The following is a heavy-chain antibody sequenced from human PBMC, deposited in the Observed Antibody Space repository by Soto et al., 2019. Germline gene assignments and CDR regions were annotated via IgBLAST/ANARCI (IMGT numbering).Heavy chain of an antibody. J-gene: IGHJ6*03. D-gene: IGHD5-18*01. Sequence: ASVKVSCKASGYTFTSYDINWVRQATGQGLEWMGWMNPNSGNTGYAQKFQGRVTMTRNTSISTAYMELSSLRSEDTAVYYCARGPPFLHGYSLIKTKYYYYYMDVWGKGTTVTVSS. CDR1: GYTFTSYD. V-gene: IGHV1-8*01. CDR3: ARGPPFLHGYSLIKTKYYYYYMDV. CDR2: MNPNSGNT.